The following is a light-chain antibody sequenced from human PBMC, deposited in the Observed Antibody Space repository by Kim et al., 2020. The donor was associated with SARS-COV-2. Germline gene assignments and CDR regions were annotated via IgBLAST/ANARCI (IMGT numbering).Light chain of an antibody. CDR2: AAS. CDR1: YGISTF. Sequence: DIQMTQSPSSLAASVGDRVTITCRASYGISTFLNWYHQKPGKAPKLLIYAASNLRRGVPPRFSGSGSGTEFTLTISSLQTEDFATYYCQQSHSSPQTFGQGTKLEI. J-gene: IGKJ2*01. CDR3: QQSHSSPQT. V-gene: IGKV1-39*01.